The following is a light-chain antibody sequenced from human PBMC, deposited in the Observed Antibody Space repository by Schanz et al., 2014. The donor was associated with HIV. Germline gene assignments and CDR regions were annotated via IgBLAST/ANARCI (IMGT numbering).Light chain of an antibody. CDR3: QSFDSRLNGVV. Sequence: QSVLTQPPSLSGAPGQRVSLSCNGSSSNIGAGYDVHWYQQFPGTAPRLLIFDDDSRPSGVPDRFSGSKSGSSASLAISGLQAEDEADYFCQSFDSRLNGVVFGGGTKLTVL. V-gene: IGLV1-40*01. CDR2: DDD. J-gene: IGLJ3*02. CDR1: SSNIGAGYD.